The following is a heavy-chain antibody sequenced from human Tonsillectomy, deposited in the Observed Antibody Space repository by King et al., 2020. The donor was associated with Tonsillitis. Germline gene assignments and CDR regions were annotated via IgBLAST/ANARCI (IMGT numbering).Heavy chain of an antibody. CDR3: ARSMSFGRGWYGDAFDI. D-gene: IGHD6-19*01. CDR1: GFTVSSKY. CDR2: LYSGGDT. V-gene: IGHV3-53*01. Sequence: VQLVESGGGLIQPGGSLRLSCAASGFTVSSKYMSWVRQAPGKGLEWVSVLYSGGDTYYADSVKGRFTISRDNSKNTIYLQMNSLRAEDTAVYYCARSMSFGRGWYGDAFDIWGQGTMVTVSS. J-gene: IGHJ3*02.